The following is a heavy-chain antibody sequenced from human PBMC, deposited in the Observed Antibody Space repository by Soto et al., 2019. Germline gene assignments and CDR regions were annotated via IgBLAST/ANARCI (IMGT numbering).Heavy chain of an antibody. Sequence: QVQLVQSGAEVKKPGSSVKVSCKASGGTFSSYAISWVRQAPGQGLEWMGGIIPIFGTANYAQQFQGRVTITAAESSRTAYMEMSSMRSEETDVYYCARDGQLVPYWGQGTLVTVSS. CDR3: ARDGQLVPY. V-gene: IGHV1-69*01. CDR2: IIPIFGTA. J-gene: IGHJ4*02. D-gene: IGHD6-6*01. CDR1: GGTFSSYA.